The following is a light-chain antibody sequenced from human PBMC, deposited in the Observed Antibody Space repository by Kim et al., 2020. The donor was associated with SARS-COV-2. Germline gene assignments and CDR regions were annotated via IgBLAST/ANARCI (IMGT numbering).Light chain of an antibody. Sequence: DIQMTQSPSSLSASLGDRVTITCRASQSTSNYLNWYHQKPGKAPKLLIYAASSLQSGVPSRFSGSGSGTDFALTISSLQPEDFATYYCQQSYITVTFGGGTKVDIK. J-gene: IGKJ4*01. CDR1: QSTSNY. CDR2: AAS. V-gene: IGKV1-39*01. CDR3: QQSYITVT.